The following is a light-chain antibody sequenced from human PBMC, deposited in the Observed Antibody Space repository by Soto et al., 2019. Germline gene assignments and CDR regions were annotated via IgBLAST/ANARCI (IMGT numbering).Light chain of an antibody. CDR3: TSYAGFNNVV. V-gene: IGLV2-14*01. J-gene: IGLJ2*01. Sequence: QSALTQPASVSGSPGQSITISCTGTSSDVGAYYSVSWYQHHPGKAPKLIIYGVTNRPSGVSNRFSGSKSGNTASLTVSGLQAEDEADYYCTSYAGFNNVVFGGGTKLTVL. CDR1: SSDVGAYYS. CDR2: GVT.